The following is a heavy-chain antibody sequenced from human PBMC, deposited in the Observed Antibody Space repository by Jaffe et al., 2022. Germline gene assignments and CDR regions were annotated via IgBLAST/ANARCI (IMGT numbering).Heavy chain of an antibody. V-gene: IGHV4-38-2*01. Sequence: QVQLQESGPGLVKPSETLSLTCAVSGYSISSGYYWGWIRQPPGKGLEWIGSIYHSGSTYYNPSLKSRVTISVDTSKNQFSLKLSSVTAADTAVYYCARAPYYYDSSGYYDYWGQGTLVTVSS. D-gene: IGHD3-22*01. CDR3: ARAPYYYDSSGYYDY. CDR1: GYSISSGYY. CDR2: IYHSGST. J-gene: IGHJ4*02.